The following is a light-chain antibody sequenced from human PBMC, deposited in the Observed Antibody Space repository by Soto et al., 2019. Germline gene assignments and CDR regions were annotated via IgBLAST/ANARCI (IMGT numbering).Light chain of an antibody. V-gene: IGLV1-40*01. CDR1: SSNIGAGYD. CDR3: AAWDASLNGWV. J-gene: IGLJ3*02. Sequence: QSVLTQPPSVSGAPGQRVTISCTGSSSNIGAGYDVHWYQQLPGTAPKLLIYISNQRPSGVPDRFSGSKSGTSGSLAISGLQSEDEADYYCAAWDASLNGWVFGGGTKLTVL. CDR2: ISN.